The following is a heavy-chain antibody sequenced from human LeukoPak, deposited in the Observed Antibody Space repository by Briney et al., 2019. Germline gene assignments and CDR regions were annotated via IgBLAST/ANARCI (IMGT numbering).Heavy chain of an antibody. Sequence: PSETLSLTCTVSGGSISSYYWSWIRQPPGKGLEWIGYIYYSGSTNYNPSLKSRVTISVDTSKNQFSLKLSSMTAADTAVYYCASSITGTTVYGMDVWGQGTTVTVSS. CDR2: IYYSGST. J-gene: IGHJ6*02. CDR1: GGSISSYY. V-gene: IGHV4-59*01. CDR3: ASSITGTTVYGMDV. D-gene: IGHD1-7*01.